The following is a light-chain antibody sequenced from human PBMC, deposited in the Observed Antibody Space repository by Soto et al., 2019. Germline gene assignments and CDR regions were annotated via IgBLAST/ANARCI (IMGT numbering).Light chain of an antibody. CDR1: SSALGSSNL. CDR3: CAYAGTSTFVA. J-gene: IGLJ2*01. Sequence: QSALSQPASVSGSPGQSITISCTGASSALGSSNLVSWYQQYPGKAPKLVIYEGSKRASGVSYRFSGSTSGNTASLTISGLQADDEADYYCCAYAGTSTFVAFGGGTKLTLL. V-gene: IGLV2-23*03. CDR2: EGS.